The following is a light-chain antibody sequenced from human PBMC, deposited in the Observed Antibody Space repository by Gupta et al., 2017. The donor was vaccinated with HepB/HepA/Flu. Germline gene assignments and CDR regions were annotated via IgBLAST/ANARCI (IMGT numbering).Light chain of an antibody. Sequence: DIVLTQSPATLSLSPGERATLSCGASQSISSYLAWYQQKPGQAPRLLISDASNRATGIPARFSGSGSGTDFTLTIRSLEPEDFAVYYCQQRSNWPRTFGQGTRVEIK. V-gene: IGKV3-11*01. CDR1: QSISSY. J-gene: IGKJ1*01. CDR2: DAS. CDR3: QQRSNWPRT.